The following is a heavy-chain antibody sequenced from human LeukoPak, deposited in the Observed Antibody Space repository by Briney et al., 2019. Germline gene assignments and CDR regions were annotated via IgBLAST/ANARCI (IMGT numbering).Heavy chain of an antibody. CDR3: AGGDDDYQECAW. Sequence: GGSLRLSCAASGFTFSRYWMTWVRQAPGKGLEWVANIKKDGSEKYYVDSVRGRFTISRDNAKNSLSLQMNSLRAEDTAVYYCAGGDDDYQECAWWGQGTLVTVSS. CDR2: IKKDGSEK. J-gene: IGHJ4*02. V-gene: IGHV3-7*01. CDR1: GFTFSRYW. D-gene: IGHD4-11*01.